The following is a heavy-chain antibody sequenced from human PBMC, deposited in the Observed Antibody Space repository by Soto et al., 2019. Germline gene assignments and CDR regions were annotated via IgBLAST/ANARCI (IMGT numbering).Heavy chain of an antibody. CDR2: ISYDGSNK. J-gene: IGHJ3*01. V-gene: IGHV3-30-3*01. CDR1: GFTFSSYA. CDR3: ASPLLGYCSGGSCQESV. D-gene: IGHD2-15*01. Sequence: QVQLVESGGGVVQPGRSLRLSCAASGFTFSSYAMHWVRQAPGQGLEWVAVISYDGSNKYYADSVKGRFTISRDKSKNTLYLQMDSLRAGDAAVYYCASPLLGYCSGGSCQESVWGQGTMVTVSS.